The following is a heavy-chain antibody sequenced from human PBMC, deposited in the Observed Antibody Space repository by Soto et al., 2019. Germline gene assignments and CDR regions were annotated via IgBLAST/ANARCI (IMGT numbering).Heavy chain of an antibody. CDR2: IHSGDNV. CDR1: GLTVSSHY. V-gene: IGHV3-66*01. CDR3: ARVEEGWFDP. Sequence: EVQLVESGGSLVQPGGSLRLSCAASGLTVSSHYMSWVRQAPGKGLEWVSVIHSGDNVYYADSVKGRFTISRDNSKNTLNLQMNNLRADDTAVYYCARVEEGWFDPWGQGTLVTVSS. D-gene: IGHD3-3*01. J-gene: IGHJ5*02.